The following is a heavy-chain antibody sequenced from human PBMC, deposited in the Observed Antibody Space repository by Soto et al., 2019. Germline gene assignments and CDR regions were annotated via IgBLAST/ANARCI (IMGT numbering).Heavy chain of an antibody. CDR1: GYTFTSYG. V-gene: IGHV1-18*01. Sequence: ASVKVSCKASGYTFTSYGISWVRQAPGQGLEWMGWISAYNGNTNYAQKLQGRVTMTTDTSTSTAYMELRSLRPDDTAVYYCARGRIAVAGMGDDFDYWGQGTLVTVSS. CDR2: ISAYNGNT. CDR3: ARGRIAVAGMGDDFDY. D-gene: IGHD6-19*01. J-gene: IGHJ4*02.